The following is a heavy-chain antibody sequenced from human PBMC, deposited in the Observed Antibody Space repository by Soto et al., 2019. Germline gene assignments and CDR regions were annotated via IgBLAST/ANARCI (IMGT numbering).Heavy chain of an antibody. V-gene: IGHV3-33*01. CDR2: IWYDGSNK. D-gene: IGHD3-10*01. J-gene: IGHJ3*02. CDR1: GFTFSSYG. CDR3: AREVTMVRGVIYAFDI. Sequence: QVLLVESGGGVVQPGRSLRLSCAASGFTFSSYGMHWVRQAPGTGLEWGAVIWYDGSNKYYADSVKGRFTISRDNSKNTLYLQMNSLRAEDTAVYYCAREVTMVRGVIYAFDIWGQGTMVTVSS.